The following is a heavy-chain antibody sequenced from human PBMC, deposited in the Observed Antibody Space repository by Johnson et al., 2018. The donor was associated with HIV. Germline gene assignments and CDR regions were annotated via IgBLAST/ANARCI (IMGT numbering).Heavy chain of an antibody. Sequence: VQLVESGGGLAQPAGSPRLSCAASQFTFSTYYMNCVRQAPGKGLALVGRVNPNGGSTYYADFVKGRFTISRDNSKNTLYLQMNSLRAEDTAVYYCARFVPFVVPAAKDDAFDIWGQGTMVTVSS. D-gene: IGHD2-2*01. CDR2: NPNGGST. V-gene: IGHV3-66*02. CDR1: QFTFSTYY. CDR3: ARFVPFVVPAAKDDAFDI. J-gene: IGHJ3*02.